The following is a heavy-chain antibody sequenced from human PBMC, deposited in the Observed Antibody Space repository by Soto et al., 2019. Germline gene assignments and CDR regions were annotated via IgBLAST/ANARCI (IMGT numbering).Heavy chain of an antibody. V-gene: IGHV3-72*01. CDR3: SRWTSGSPDC. D-gene: IGHD1-26*01. CDR1: AFTLSDHY. CDR2: TRNKANNYIT. Sequence: EVQLVESGGGLVQPGGSLRLSCADSAFTLSDHYMDWVRQAPGKGLEWLGRTRNKANNYITEYATSVKGRFTISRDNSKNSVYLHLNRLHSEDMAVYYCSRWTSGSPDCWGQGTLVTVSS. J-gene: IGHJ4*02.